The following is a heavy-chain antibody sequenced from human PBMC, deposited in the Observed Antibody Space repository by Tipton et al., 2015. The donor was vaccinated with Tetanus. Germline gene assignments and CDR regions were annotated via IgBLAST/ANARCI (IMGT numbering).Heavy chain of an antibody. CDR3: ARDYYDSSGYYSRWYFDL. V-gene: IGHV4-59*12. D-gene: IGHD3-22*01. CDR2: IYYSGST. Sequence: TLSLTCTVSGGSISSYYWSWIRQPPGKGLEWIGYIYYSGSTNYNPSLKSRVTISVDTSKNQFSLKLSSVTAADTAVYYCARDYYDSSGYYSRWYFDLWGRGTLVTVSS. J-gene: IGHJ2*01. CDR1: GGSISSYY.